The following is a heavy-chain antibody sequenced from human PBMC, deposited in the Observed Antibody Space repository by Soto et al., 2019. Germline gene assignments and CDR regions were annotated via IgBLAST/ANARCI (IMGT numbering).Heavy chain of an antibody. J-gene: IGHJ4*02. V-gene: IGHV3-30-3*01. D-gene: IGHD6-13*01. CDR1: GFTFSSYA. CDR3: AQSRGAAHGNAPFDY. CDR2: ISYDGTNK. Sequence: QVQLVESGGGVVQPGRSLRLSCAASGFTFSSYAMHWVRQAPGKGLESVAGISYDGTNKFYADSVKGRFTISRDNSKNTLYLQMNSLRPEDTAVYYCAQSRGAAHGNAPFDYWGPGTLCTVSS.